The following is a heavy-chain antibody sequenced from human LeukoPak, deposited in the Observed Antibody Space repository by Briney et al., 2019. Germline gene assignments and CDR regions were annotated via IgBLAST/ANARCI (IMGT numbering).Heavy chain of an antibody. D-gene: IGHD4-23*01. CDR1: GFIFSSYG. Sequence: GGSLRLSCAASGFIFSSYGIHWVRQAPGKGLEWVAVIWFEGSEKYYGDSVQGRFSISRDNSNNTVDLQMNRLRDDDTAVYYCAKVGEFDTFGGNSDWYFELWGRGTLVTVSS. CDR2: IWFEGSEK. J-gene: IGHJ2*01. V-gene: IGHV3-33*06. CDR3: AKVGEFDTFGGNSDWYFEL.